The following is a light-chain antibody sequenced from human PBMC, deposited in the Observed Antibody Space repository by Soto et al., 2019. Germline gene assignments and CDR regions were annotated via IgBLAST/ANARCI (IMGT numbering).Light chain of an antibody. CDR3: QQYGNSPPIT. Sequence: ELVLTQSPVALSLSSGERATLSCRASQSVSSTLLTWYQQKPGQAPRLLIYGVSSRATGIPDRFSGSGSGTDFTLTISRVEPEDFAVYYCQQYGNSPPITFGGGTKVEIK. CDR2: GVS. V-gene: IGKV3-20*01. J-gene: IGKJ4*01. CDR1: QSVSSTL.